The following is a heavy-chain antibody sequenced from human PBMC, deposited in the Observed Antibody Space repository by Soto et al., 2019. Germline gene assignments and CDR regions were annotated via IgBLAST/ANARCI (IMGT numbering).Heavy chain of an antibody. V-gene: IGHV4-39*01. CDR3: DRQRTTVVTQDYFDH. CDR1: GESISSSSYY. CDR2: IYYSGRT. J-gene: IGHJ4*02. Sequence: PSETLSLTCIVSGESISSSSYYWGWIRQPPGKGLEWIGSIYYSGRTYYNPSFKSRVTISIDTSKNQFSLKLSSVTATDTAVYYCDRQRTTVVTQDYFDHWGQGALVTVYS. D-gene: IGHD2-21*02.